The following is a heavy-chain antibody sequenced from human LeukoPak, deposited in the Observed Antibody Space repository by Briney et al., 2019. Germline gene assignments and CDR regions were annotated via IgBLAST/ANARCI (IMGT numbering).Heavy chain of an antibody. CDR3: ARSSRLVVVVAATQVSGMDV. D-gene: IGHD2-15*01. J-gene: IGHJ6*02. V-gene: IGHV4-34*01. Sequence: SETLSLTCAVSGGSFSGYYWSWIRQPPGKGLEWIGEINYSGSTNYNPSLKSRVTISVDTSKNQFSLKLSSVTAADTAVYYCARSSRLVVVVAATQVSGMDVWGQGTTVTVSS. CDR2: INYSGST. CDR1: GGSFSGYY.